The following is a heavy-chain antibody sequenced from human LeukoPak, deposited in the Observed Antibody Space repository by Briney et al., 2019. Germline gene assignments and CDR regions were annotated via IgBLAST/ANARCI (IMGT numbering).Heavy chain of an antibody. D-gene: IGHD2-8*01. CDR3: ARGETMTNSFDY. CDR1: GYTFTSYD. Sequence: APVKVSCKASGYTFTSYDINWVRQATGQGLEWMGWMNPNSGNTGYAQKFQGRVTMTRNTSISTAYMELSSLRSEDTAVYYCARGETMTNSFDYWGQGTLVTVSS. CDR2: MNPNSGNT. J-gene: IGHJ4*02. V-gene: IGHV1-8*01.